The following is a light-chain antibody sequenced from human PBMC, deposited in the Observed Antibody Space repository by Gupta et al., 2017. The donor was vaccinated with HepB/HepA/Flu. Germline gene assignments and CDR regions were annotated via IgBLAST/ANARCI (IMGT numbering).Light chain of an antibody. CDR3: QQTYSTLWT. J-gene: IGKJ1*01. V-gene: IGKV1-39*01. CDR2: VAS. CDR1: QTIHNY. Sequence: DIQMTQSPSSLPASVGDRVTITCRASQTIHNYLNWYQQKPGKAPKLLIYVASSLQSGVPSRISGSGYGTDFTLTISSLQPEDFATYYCQQTYSTLWTFGQGTKVEVK.